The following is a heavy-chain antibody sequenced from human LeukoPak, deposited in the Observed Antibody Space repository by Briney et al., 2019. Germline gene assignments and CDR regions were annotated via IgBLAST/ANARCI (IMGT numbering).Heavy chain of an antibody. CDR1: GYTFTSYD. D-gene: IGHD2-2*01. J-gene: IGHJ4*02. V-gene: IGHV1-8*01. Sequence: GASVKVSCKASGYTFTSYDINWVRQATGQGLEWMGWMNPNSGNTGYAQKFQGRVTMTTDTSTSTAYMELRSLRSDDTAVYYCARGAVVVPAADMYYFDYWGQGTLVTVSS. CDR3: ARGAVVVPAADMYYFDY. CDR2: MNPNSGNT.